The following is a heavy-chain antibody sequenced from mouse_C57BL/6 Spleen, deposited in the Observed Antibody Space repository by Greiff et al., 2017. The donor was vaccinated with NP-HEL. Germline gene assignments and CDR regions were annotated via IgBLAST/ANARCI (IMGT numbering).Heavy chain of an antibody. CDR2: SRNKANDYTT. CDR1: GFTFSDFY. Sequence: DVMLVESGGGLVQSGRSLRLSCATSGFTFSDFYMEWVRQAPGKGLEWIAASRNKANDYTTEYSASVKGRFIVSRDTSQSILYLQMNALRAEDTAIYYCARDYYGSPFAYWGQGTLVTVSA. D-gene: IGHD1-1*01. J-gene: IGHJ3*01. CDR3: ARDYYGSPFAY. V-gene: IGHV7-1*01.